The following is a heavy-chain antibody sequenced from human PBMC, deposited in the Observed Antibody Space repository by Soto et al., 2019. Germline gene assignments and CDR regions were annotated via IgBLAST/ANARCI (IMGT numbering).Heavy chain of an antibody. J-gene: IGHJ5*02. V-gene: IGHV3-30*18. CDR2: ISYDGSNK. CDR1: GFTFRSYG. D-gene: IGHD3-3*01. Sequence: SLRLSCAASGFTFRSYGMHWVRQAPGKGLEWVAVISYDGSNKYYADSVKGRFTISRDNAKNTLYLQMNSLRAEDTAVYYCAKGRDFWSGTNPPPWFDPWGQGTLVTVSS. CDR3: AKGRDFWSGTNPPPWFDP.